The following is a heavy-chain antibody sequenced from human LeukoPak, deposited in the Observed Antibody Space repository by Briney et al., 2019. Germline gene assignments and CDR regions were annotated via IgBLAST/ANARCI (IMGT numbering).Heavy chain of an antibody. D-gene: IGHD3-22*01. CDR1: GFTFGDCA. J-gene: IGHJ3*02. V-gene: IGHV3-49*04. Sequence: PGRSLRLSCTASGFTFGDCAMSWVRQAPGKGLEWVGFIRSKAYGGTTEYAASVKGRFTISRDDSKSIAYLQMNSLKTEDTAVYYCTRDWGYYDSSGYPRHVTDAFDIWGQGTMVTVSS. CDR2: IRSKAYGGTT. CDR3: TRDWGYYDSSGYPRHVTDAFDI.